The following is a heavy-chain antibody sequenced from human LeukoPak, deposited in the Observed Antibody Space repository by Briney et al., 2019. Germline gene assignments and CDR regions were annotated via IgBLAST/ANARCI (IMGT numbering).Heavy chain of an antibody. CDR1: GFTFSSYS. Sequence: GGSLRLSCAASGFTFSSYSMNWVRQAPGKGLEWVSVIYSGGSTYYADSVKGRFTISRDNSKNTLYLQMNSLRAEDTAVYYCARSGYSSSWYAPNYWGQGTLVTVSP. CDR3: ARSGYSSSWYAPNY. CDR2: IYSGGST. V-gene: IGHV3-53*01. D-gene: IGHD6-13*01. J-gene: IGHJ4*02.